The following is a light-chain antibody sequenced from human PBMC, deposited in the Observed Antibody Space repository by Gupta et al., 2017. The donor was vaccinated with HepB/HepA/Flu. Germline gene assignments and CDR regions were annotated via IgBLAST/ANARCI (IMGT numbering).Light chain of an antibody. CDR2: GAS. J-gene: IGKJ3*01. Sequence: DIQMTQSPSSLSASVGDRVNISCRASQNINSYLDWYHQRPGKAPKLLIYGASRLRGGVPSRFRGSGSGTXFTLTVXSLQPEHFATSYCQQTSDLPTTFGXGTKVDIK. V-gene: IGKV1-39*01. CDR3: QQTSDLPTT. CDR1: QNINSY.